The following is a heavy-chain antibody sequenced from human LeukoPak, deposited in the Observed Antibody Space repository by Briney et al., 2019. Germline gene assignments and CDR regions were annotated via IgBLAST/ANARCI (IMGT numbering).Heavy chain of an antibody. CDR3: AKGLRFLEWLLYFDY. CDR1: GFTFSSYA. D-gene: IGHD3-3*01. V-gene: IGHV3-23*01. J-gene: IGHJ4*02. CDR2: ISGSGGST. Sequence: GGSLRLSCAASGFTFSSYAMSWVRQAPGKGPEWVSAISGSGGSTYYADSVKGRFTISRDNSKNTLYLQMNSLRAEDTAVYYCAKGLRFLEWLLYFDYWGQGTLVTVSS.